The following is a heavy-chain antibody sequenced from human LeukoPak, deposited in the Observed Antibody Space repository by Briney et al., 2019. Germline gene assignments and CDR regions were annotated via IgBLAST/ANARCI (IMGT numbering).Heavy chain of an antibody. CDR1: GFTFSSYG. D-gene: IGHD4-11*01. CDR3: AKSGRRYSNYGNNYYYYMDV. J-gene: IGHJ6*03. V-gene: IGHV3-30*02. CDR2: IRYDGSNK. Sequence: GGSLRLSCAASGFTFSSYGMHWVRQAPGKGLEWVAVIRYDGSNKYYADSVKGRFTISRDNSKNTLYLQMNSLRAEDTAVYYCAKSGRRYSNYGNNYYYYMDVWGKGTTVTVSS.